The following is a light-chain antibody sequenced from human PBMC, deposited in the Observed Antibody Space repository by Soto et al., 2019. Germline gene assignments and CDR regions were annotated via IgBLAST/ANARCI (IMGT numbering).Light chain of an antibody. J-gene: IGKJ1*01. CDR2: GAS. V-gene: IGKV3-20*01. CDR3: QQYGSSTWT. CDR1: QSVISSY. Sequence: EIVLTQSPATLSLSPGGRATLSCSSSQSVISSYLAWYQQKPGQAPRLLIYGASSRATGIPDRFSGSGSGTDFTLTISRLEPEDFAVYYCQQYGSSTWTFGQGTKVDIK.